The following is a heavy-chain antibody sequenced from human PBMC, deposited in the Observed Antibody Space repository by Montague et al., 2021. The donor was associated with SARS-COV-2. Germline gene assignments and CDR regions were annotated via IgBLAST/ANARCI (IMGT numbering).Heavy chain of an antibody. J-gene: IGHJ4*02. CDR1: GFTFNFYG. CDR2: LSSDGNYK. D-gene: IGHD3-16*01. Sequence: SLRLSCAASGFTFNFYGLHWVRQTPGKGLEWVAHLSSDGNYKYYADSVKGRFTISRDNAKNTLYLQMNSLRVDDTAVYYCMKRRGDVDYLDFWGQGTLVTVSS. V-gene: IGHV3-30*18. CDR3: MKRRGDVDYLDF.